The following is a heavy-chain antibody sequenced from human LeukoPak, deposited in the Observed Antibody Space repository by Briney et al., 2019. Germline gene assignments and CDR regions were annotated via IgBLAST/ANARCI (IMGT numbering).Heavy chain of an antibody. D-gene: IGHD6-6*01. CDR2: ISYDGSNK. J-gene: IGHJ5*02. V-gene: IGHV3-30*04. Sequence: GGSLRLSCAASGFTFSAYAMHWVRQAPGKGLEWVAVISYDGSNKYYADSVKGRFTISRDNSKNTLYLQMNSLRAEDTAVYYCARGLYSSSSIWFDPWGQGTLVTVSS. CDR3: ARGLYSSSSIWFDP. CDR1: GFTFSAYA.